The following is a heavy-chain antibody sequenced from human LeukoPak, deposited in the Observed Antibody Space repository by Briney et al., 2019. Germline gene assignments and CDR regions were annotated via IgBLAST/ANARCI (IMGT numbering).Heavy chain of an antibody. Sequence: PSQTLSLTCTVSGGSISSGSYHWSWIRQPAGKGLEWIGRIYTSGSTNYNPSLKSRVTISVDTSKNQFSLKLSSVTAADTAVYYCAREVPIFGVVIIGWFDPWGQGTLVTVSS. CDR1: GGSISSGSYH. V-gene: IGHV4-61*02. CDR3: AREVPIFGVVIIGWFDP. D-gene: IGHD3-3*01. CDR2: IYTSGST. J-gene: IGHJ5*02.